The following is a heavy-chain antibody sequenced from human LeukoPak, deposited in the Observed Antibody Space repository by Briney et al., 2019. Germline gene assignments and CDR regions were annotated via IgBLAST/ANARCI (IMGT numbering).Heavy chain of an antibody. Sequence: GGSLRLSCAASGFTFSNYGMHWVRQAPGKGLEWVAVVSRTGGTKYYGDSVQGRFSISRDNSKNTLYLQMNSLRAEDTAVYYCARDYDILTGPHWYFDLWGRGTLVTVSS. CDR1: GFTFSNYG. CDR3: ARDYDILTGPHWYFDL. D-gene: IGHD3-9*01. V-gene: IGHV3-33*05. CDR2: VSRTGGTK. J-gene: IGHJ2*01.